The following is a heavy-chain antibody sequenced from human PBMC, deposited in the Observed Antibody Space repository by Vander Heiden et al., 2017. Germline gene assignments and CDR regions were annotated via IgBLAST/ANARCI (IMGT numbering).Heavy chain of an antibody. J-gene: IGHJ3*02. V-gene: IGHV6-1*01. Sequence: QVPLQQSGPGLVKPSQTLSLTCAMSGDSFSSNSVAWNWIRQSPSRGLEWLGRTYYRSKWYNEYAVSVKSRITINADTSKNQFSLQLNSVTPEDTAVYYCTRGRASAFDIWGQGTMVTVSS. CDR3: TRGRASAFDI. CDR1: GDSFSSNSVA. CDR2: TYYRSKWYN.